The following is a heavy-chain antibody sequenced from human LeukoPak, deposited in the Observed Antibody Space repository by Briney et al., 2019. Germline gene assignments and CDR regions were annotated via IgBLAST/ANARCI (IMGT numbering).Heavy chain of an antibody. CDR2: IWYDGSKK. CDR3: AKDLNYDFWSGLGN. CDR1: GFTFSSYG. Sequence: PGGSLRLSCAASGFTFSSYGMHWVRQAPGKGLEWVAVIWYDGSKKYYLDSVKGRFTISRDNSQNMLYLQMNSLRAEDTAVYYCAKDLNYDFWSGLGNWGQGTLVTVSS. V-gene: IGHV3-30*02. D-gene: IGHD3-3*01. J-gene: IGHJ4*02.